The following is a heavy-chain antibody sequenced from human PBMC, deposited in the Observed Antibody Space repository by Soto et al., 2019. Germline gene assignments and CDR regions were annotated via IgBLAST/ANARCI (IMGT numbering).Heavy chain of an antibody. D-gene: IGHD3-3*01. CDR1: GNTFTNYY. CDR2: INPSGGHT. V-gene: IGHV1-46*01. Sequence: GASVKVSCKASGNTFTNYYIHWVRQAPGHGLEWMGTINPSGGHTTYAQKFLGRVTMTRDTSTSTLYMELTSLRSEDTAVYYCARDDFLDYWGQGTLVTVSS. CDR3: ARDDFLDY. J-gene: IGHJ4*02.